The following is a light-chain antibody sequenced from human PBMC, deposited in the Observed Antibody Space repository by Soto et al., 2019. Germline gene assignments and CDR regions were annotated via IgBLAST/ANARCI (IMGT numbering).Light chain of an antibody. V-gene: IGKV1-39*01. CDR3: QQSYTTPYT. J-gene: IGKJ2*01. CDR1: QSISNF. Sequence: DIQMTQSPSSLSASVGDRGTITCRASQSISNFLNGYQQKPGKAPELLIYAASSLHSGVPSRFSGSGSGTNFTLTISSLQPEDFATYSCQQSYTTPYTFGQGTKLEIK. CDR2: AAS.